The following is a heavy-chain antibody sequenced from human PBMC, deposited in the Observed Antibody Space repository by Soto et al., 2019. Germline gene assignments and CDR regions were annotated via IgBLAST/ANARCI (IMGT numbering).Heavy chain of an antibody. CDR3: TRGVTTLGY. D-gene: IGHD2-21*02. Sequence: QVQLVQSGAEVKKPGASVKVSCKASGYTFTSYFISWVRQAPGQGLEWMGWISAYNRNTNYAQKLQGRGTMTTDTPTGTPALELRSLRSDDTAVYCRTRGVTTLGYSGKGALVTVSA. CDR2: ISAYNRNT. J-gene: IGHJ4*02. V-gene: IGHV1-18*01. CDR1: GYTFTSYF.